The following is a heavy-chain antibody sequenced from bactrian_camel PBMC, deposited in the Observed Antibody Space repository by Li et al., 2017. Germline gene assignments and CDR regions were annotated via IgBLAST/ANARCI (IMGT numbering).Heavy chain of an antibody. CDR2: IDSNGRT. CDR3: AADFAESIFFSDYVMAHY. V-gene: IGHV3S53*01. CDR1: GYSVSEGY. D-gene: IGHD4*01. Sequence: QLVESGGGSVQAGGSLRLSCAASGYSVSEGYMAWFRQAPGKEREGVAAIDSNGRTKYADFVKGRFSISRDNTDNTLYLQMSSLNPEDTAMYCCAADFAESIFFSDYVMAHYWGQGTQVTVS. J-gene: IGHJ4*01.